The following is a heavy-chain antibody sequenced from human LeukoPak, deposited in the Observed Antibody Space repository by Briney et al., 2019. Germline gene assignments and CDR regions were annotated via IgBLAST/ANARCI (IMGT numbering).Heavy chain of an antibody. Sequence: PGGSLRLSCVASGFTFSSYAMHWLRQAPGKGLEWVTFRRYDGNDKNYADSVKGRFTISRDNSKNTLYLQMNSLRAEDTAIYYCTKDYGSGSYFFDYWGQGTLVTVSS. V-gene: IGHV3-30*02. CDR3: TKDYGSGSYFFDY. CDR1: GFTFSSYA. J-gene: IGHJ4*02. CDR2: RRYDGNDK. D-gene: IGHD3-10*01.